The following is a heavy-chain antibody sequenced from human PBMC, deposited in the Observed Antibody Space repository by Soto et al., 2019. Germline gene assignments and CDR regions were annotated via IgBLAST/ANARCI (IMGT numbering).Heavy chain of an antibody. CDR2: ISGSGGST. CDR1: GFTFSSYA. Sequence: GGSLRLSCAASGFTFSSYAMSWVRQAPGKGLEWVSAISGSGGSTYYADSVKGRFTISRDNSKNTLYLQMNSLRAEDTAVYYCAKDYYDSSGYYPDAFDIWGQGTMVTVSS. V-gene: IGHV3-23*01. D-gene: IGHD3-22*01. J-gene: IGHJ3*02. CDR3: AKDYYDSSGYYPDAFDI.